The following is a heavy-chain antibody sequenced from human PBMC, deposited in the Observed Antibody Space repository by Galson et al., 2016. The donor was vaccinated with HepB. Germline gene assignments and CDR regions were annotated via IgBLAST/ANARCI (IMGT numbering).Heavy chain of an antibody. J-gene: IGHJ4*02. CDR1: GYDFTSYW. Sequence: QSGAEVKKPGESLRISCQGFGYDFTSYWIVWVRQMPGRGLEWMGRIDPGDSDTDYSPSFQGHVSISVDKSTSTAYLQWSSLKASDSAMYYCARRRVKGYSGFDLSYWGPGTLVTVSS. CDR2: IDPGDSDT. D-gene: IGHD5-12*01. V-gene: IGHV5-10-1*01. CDR3: ARRRVKGYSGFDLSY.